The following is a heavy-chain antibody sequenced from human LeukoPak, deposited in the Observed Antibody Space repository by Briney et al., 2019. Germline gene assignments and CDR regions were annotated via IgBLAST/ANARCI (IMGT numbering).Heavy chain of an antibody. CDR2: IRYDGSYQ. Sequence: GSLRLSCAASGFTFSSYGMHWVRQAPGKGLEWLAFIRYDGSYQYYADSVKGRFTISRDNSKNTLYLQMNSLRAEDTAVYYCATPKADYYPFDYWGQGTLVTVSS. J-gene: IGHJ4*02. CDR3: ATPKADYYPFDY. CDR1: GFTFSSYG. V-gene: IGHV3-30*02. D-gene: IGHD3-22*01.